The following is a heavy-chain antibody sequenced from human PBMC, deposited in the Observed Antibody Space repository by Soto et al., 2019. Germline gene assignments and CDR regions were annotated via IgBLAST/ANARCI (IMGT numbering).Heavy chain of an antibody. V-gene: IGHV1-2*02. CDR3: ATGFGSSWFDP. Sequence: QVRLVQSGAEVKRPGASVKVSCRASGYTFTDHNMHWVRQAPGQGLEWIAYINPRSGDTNSAQKFQGRVTVTRDTSSSTVYMELGRLVSDDTALYYCATGFGSSWFDPWGQGTLVTVS. CDR1: GYTFTDHN. J-gene: IGHJ5*02. CDR2: INPRSGDT. D-gene: IGHD2-2*01.